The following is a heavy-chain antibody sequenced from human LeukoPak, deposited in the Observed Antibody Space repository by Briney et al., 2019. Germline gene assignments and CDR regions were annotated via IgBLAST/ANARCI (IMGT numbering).Heavy chain of an antibody. J-gene: IGHJ4*02. D-gene: IGHD3-22*01. Sequence: GESLKISCKGSGYSFTSYWIGWVRQMPGKALEWMGIIYPGDSDTTYSPSFQGQVTISADKSISTAYLQWSSLKASDTAMYYCARPITDTSDYYQYDYWGQGTLVTVSS. CDR3: ARPITDTSDYYQYDY. V-gene: IGHV5-51*01. CDR2: IYPGDSDT. CDR1: GYSFTSYW.